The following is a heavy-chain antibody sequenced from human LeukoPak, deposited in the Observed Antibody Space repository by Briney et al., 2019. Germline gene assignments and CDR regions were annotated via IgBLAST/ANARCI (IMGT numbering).Heavy chain of an antibody. CDR3: ARVPDYYDSSGFD. V-gene: IGHV4-39*07. CDR1: GGSISTSSYY. Sequence: PSETLSLTCTVSGGSISTSSYYWGWIRQPPGKGLEWIGSIYHSGSTYYNPSLKSRVTISVDTSKNQFSLKLSSVTAADTAVYYCARVPDYYDSSGFDWGQGTLVTVSS. J-gene: IGHJ4*02. CDR2: IYHSGST. D-gene: IGHD3-22*01.